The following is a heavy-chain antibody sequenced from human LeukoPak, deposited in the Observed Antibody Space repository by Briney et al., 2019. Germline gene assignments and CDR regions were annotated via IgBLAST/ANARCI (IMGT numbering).Heavy chain of an antibody. D-gene: IGHD2-8*02. V-gene: IGHV1-3*01. J-gene: IGHJ6*02. CDR3: ARDRTWSQGYYYYYGMDV. CDR1: GYTFTSYA. Sequence: ASVKVSCKASGYTFTSYAMHWVRQAPGQRLEWMGWINAGNGNTKYSQKFQGRVTITRDTSASTAYMELSSLRAEDTAVYYCARDRTWSQGYYYYYGMDVWGQGTTVTVSS. CDR2: INAGNGNT.